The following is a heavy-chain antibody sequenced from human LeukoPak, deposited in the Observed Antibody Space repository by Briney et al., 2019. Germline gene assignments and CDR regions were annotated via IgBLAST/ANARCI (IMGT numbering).Heavy chain of an antibody. D-gene: IGHD4-17*01. CDR2: IYSGGSR. J-gene: IGHJ6*02. CDR3: ARHLYGDPNYYYYGMDV. CDR1: ALTVSSNY. V-gene: IGHV3-66*04. Sequence: GGSLRLSCAASALTVSSNYMSWVRQAPGKGLEWVSVIYSGGSRYYTDSVKGRFTISRDNFKNTMYLQMNSLRGEDTAVYYCARHLYGDPNYYYYGMDVWGQGTTVTVSS.